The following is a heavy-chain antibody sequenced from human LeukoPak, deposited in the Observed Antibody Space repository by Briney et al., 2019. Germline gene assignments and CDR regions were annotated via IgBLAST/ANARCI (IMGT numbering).Heavy chain of an antibody. Sequence: GGSLRLSCAASGFTFSSYAMSWVRQAPGKGLEWVSAISGSGGSTYYADSVKGRFTISRDNSKNTLYLQMNSLRAEDTAVYYCAREIGRRTVTTFTVYYGMDVWGQGTTVTVSS. CDR1: GFTFSSYA. J-gene: IGHJ6*02. D-gene: IGHD4-17*01. CDR3: AREIGRRTVTTFTVYYGMDV. CDR2: ISGSGGST. V-gene: IGHV3-23*01.